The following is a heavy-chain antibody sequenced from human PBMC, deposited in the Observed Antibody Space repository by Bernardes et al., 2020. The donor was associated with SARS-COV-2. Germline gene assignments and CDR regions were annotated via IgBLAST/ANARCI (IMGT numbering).Heavy chain of an antibody. CDR3: ARSTSGWFPTDS. J-gene: IGHJ4*02. CDR1: GASISSSSFY. Sequence: ETLSLTCAVSGASISSSSFYWGWIRQPPGKGLEWIGNIYVSGTTYYNPSLKGRVTISTDTSRNQFSLKLSSVTAADTAVYFCARSTSGWFPTDSWGQGTLVTVSS. CDR2: IYVSGTT. V-gene: IGHV4-39*01. D-gene: IGHD6-19*01.